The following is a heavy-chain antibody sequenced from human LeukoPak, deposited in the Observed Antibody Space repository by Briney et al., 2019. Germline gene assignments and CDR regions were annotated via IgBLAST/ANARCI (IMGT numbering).Heavy chain of an antibody. J-gene: IGHJ4*02. V-gene: IGHV1-69*05. CDR1: GGTFSSYA. CDR2: IIPIFGTE. Sequence: SVKVSCKASGGTFSSYAISWVRQAPGQGLEWMGRIIPIFGTENYAQKFQGRVTITTDESTSTAYMELSSLRSEDTAVYYCARGGSSDVTLGDYFDYWAREPWSPSPQ. D-gene: IGHD2-15*01. CDR3: ARGGSSDVTLGDYFDY.